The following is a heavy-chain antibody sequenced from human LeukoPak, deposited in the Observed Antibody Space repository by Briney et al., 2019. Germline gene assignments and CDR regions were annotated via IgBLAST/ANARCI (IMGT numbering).Heavy chain of an antibody. J-gene: IGHJ6*03. D-gene: IGHD1-26*01. CDR1: GFIFSSYG. CDR3: ARVFRVGATGMDV. Sequence: GGSLRLSCAASGFIFSSYGMHWVRQAPGKGLEWVSSISSSSSYIYYADSVKGRFTISRDNAKNSLYLQMNSLRAEDTAVYYCARVFRVGATGMDVWGKGTTVTVSS. CDR2: ISSSSSYI. V-gene: IGHV3-21*01.